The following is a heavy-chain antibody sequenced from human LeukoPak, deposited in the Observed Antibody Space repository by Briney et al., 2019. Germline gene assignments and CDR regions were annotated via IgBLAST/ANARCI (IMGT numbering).Heavy chain of an antibody. Sequence: PMASVKVSCKASGYTFTGYYIHWVRQAPGQGLEWMGWINPNSGGTNYAQKFQGRVTMTRDTSISTAYMELSRLRSDDTAVYYCARAYGSGSYYRAYFDYWGQGTLVTVSS. V-gene: IGHV1-2*02. J-gene: IGHJ4*02. CDR3: ARAYGSGSYYRAYFDY. D-gene: IGHD3-10*01. CDR2: INPNSGGT. CDR1: GYTFTGYY.